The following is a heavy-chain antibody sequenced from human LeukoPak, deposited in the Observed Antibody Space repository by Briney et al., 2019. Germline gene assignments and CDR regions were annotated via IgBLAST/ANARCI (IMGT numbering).Heavy chain of an antibody. Sequence: GGSLRLSCAASGFTFSSYAMHWVRQAPGKGLEWVAAISYDGSNKYYADSVKGRFTISRDNSKNTLYLQMNSLRAEDTAVYYCARDSSSFMGPADYWGQGTLVTVSS. CDR2: ISYDGSNK. CDR1: GFTFSSYA. V-gene: IGHV3-30-3*01. D-gene: IGHD6-13*01. CDR3: ARDSSSFMGPADY. J-gene: IGHJ4*02.